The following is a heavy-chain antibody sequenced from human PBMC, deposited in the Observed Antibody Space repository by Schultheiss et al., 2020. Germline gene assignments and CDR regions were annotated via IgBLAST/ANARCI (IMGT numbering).Heavy chain of an antibody. D-gene: IGHD3-10*01. J-gene: IGHJ6*02. V-gene: IGHV3-33*01. CDR2: IWYDGSNK. CDR1: GFTFSRYG. CDR3: ARLLAYYYGMDV. Sequence: GGSLRLSCAASGFTFSRYGMHWVRQAPGKGLEWVAVIWYDGSNKYYADSVKGRFTISRDNSKNTLYLQMNSLRAEDTAVYYCARLLAYYYGMDVWGQGTTVTVSS.